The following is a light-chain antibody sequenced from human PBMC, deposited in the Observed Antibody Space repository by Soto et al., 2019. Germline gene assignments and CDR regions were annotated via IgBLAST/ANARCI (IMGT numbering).Light chain of an antibody. CDR1: QSISSY. V-gene: IGKV1-39*01. J-gene: IGKJ1*01. CDR2: AAS. CDR3: QHSYSTPPWT. Sequence: DIQMTQSPSSLSASVGDRVTITCRASQSISSYLNWYQQKPGKAPKLLIYAASSLQSGVPSRFSGSGSGTAFTLTISSLQPEDFATYYCQHSYSTPPWTFGQGTKVEIK.